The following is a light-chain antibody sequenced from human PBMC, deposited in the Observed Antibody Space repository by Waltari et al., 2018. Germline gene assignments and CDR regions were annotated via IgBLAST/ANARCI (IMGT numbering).Light chain of an antibody. Sequence: DVVMTQSPDSLAVSLGERATINCKSSQSLLYSSNNTNYLAWYQQKPGQPPKLLIYWASTRESGVPDRFSGSGSGTDFTLTISSLQAEDVAVYYCQQYYDNVVTFGPGTKVDIK. CDR1: QSLLYSSNNTNY. V-gene: IGKV4-1*01. J-gene: IGKJ3*01. CDR2: WAS. CDR3: QQYYDNVVT.